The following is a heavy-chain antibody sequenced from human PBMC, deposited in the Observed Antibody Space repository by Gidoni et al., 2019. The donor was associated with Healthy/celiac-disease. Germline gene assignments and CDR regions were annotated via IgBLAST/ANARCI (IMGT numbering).Heavy chain of an antibody. V-gene: IGHV3-13*01. CDR1: GFTFRSYD. J-gene: IGHJ3*02. CDR3: ARRSQGGAFDI. D-gene: IGHD3-16*01. CDR2: IGTAGDT. Sequence: EVQLVESGGGLLQPEGSLRLSCPASGFTFRSYDMHWVRQATGKGLEWVSAIGTAGDTYYPGSVKGRFTISRENAKNSLYLQMNSLRAGDTAVYYCARRSQGGAFDIWGQGTMVTVSS.